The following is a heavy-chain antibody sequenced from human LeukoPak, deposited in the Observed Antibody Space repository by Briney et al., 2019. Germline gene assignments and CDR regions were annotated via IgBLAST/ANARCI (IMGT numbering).Heavy chain of an antibody. CDR1: GITLSNYG. Sequence: GGSLRLSCAVSGITLSNYGMSWVRQAPGKGLEWVAGISGSGGRTNYADSVKGRFTISRDNLKNTLYLKMNSLRAEDTAVYFCAKRGVVIRVILVGFHKEAYYFDSWGQGALVTVSS. CDR3: AKRGVVIRVILVGFHKEAYYFDS. V-gene: IGHV3-23*01. J-gene: IGHJ4*02. CDR2: ISGSGGRT. D-gene: IGHD3-22*01.